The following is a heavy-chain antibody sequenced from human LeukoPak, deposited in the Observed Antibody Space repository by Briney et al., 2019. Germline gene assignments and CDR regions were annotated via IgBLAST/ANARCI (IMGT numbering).Heavy chain of an antibody. CDR2: IYYTGST. J-gene: IGHJ4*02. CDR1: GGSISDYY. V-gene: IGHV4-59*01. D-gene: IGHD1-7*01. Sequence: PSETLSLTCTVSGGSISDYYWSWIRQPPGKGLEWIGYIYYTGSTNYNPSLKSRVTISVDTSKKQFSLKLSSVTAADTAVYYCARRTHKWNYDYSFDYWGQGTLVTVSS. CDR3: ARRTHKWNYDYSFDY.